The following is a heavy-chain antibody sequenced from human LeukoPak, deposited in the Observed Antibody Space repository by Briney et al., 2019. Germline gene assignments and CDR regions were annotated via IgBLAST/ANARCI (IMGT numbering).Heavy chain of an antibody. J-gene: IGHJ4*02. D-gene: IGHD2-15*01. V-gene: IGHV4-39*07. Sequence: KPSETLSLTCTVSGDSISSHYWGWIRQPPGKGLEWIGSMYYRGSTYHNPSLKSRVTISVDTSKNQFSLNLNSLTAADTAVYYCARAFLVGYSPEEYFFDYWGQGALVTVSS. CDR2: MYYRGST. CDR3: ARAFLVGYSPEEYFFDY. CDR1: GDSISSHY.